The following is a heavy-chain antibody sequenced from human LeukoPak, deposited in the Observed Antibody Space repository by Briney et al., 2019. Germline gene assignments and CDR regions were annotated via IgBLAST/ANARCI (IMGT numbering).Heavy chain of an antibody. J-gene: IGHJ4*02. CDR1: GFTFSSYW. CDR2: IRSDESNT. Sequence: GGSLRLSCAASGFTFSSYWMHWVRQAPGKGLVWVSGIRSDESNTKYADSVRGRFTISRDNAKNTLYLQMNSLRSEDTAVYYCARGRGLFDYWGQGTLVTVSS. V-gene: IGHV3-74*03. CDR3: ARGRGLFDY.